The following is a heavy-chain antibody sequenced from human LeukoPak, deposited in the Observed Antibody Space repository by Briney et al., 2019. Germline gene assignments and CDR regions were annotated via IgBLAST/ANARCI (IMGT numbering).Heavy chain of an antibody. CDR1: GLTFSRYW. J-gene: IGHJ4*02. Sequence: PGGSLRLSCAVSGLTFSRYWMTAVPGAPGRGVEGVANIKHDGSENYPVDSVKGRFTISRNNAKNSLYLQMNRLRAEDTAVYYCARDTGCSGGACNSFFDYWGQGTLVTVSS. D-gene: IGHD2-15*01. V-gene: IGHV3-7*01. CDR3: ARDTGCSGGACNSFFDY. CDR2: IKHDGSEN.